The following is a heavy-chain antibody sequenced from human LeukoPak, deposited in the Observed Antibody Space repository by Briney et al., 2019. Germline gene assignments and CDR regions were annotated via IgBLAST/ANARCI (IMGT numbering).Heavy chain of an antibody. CDR1: GFTFSDYR. CDR3: ARGGRGYFDWLPLDY. J-gene: IGHJ4*02. V-gene: IGHV3-48*04. Sequence: PGGSLRLSCAASGFTFSDYRMNWVRQAPGKGLEWISYISNDLSTIHYAASVKGRFTISRDNARNSLYLQMDSLRAEDTAVYFCARGGRGYFDWLPLDYWGQGTLVTVSS. D-gene: IGHD3-9*01. CDR2: ISNDLSTI.